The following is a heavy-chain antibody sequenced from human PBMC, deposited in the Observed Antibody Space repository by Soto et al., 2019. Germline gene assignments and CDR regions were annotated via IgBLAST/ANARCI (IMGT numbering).Heavy chain of an antibody. Sequence: QVQLQQWGAGLLKPSETLSLTCAVYGGSFSGYYWSWIRQPPGKGLEWIGEINDSGSTNYNPSLKSRVTISVDPSKNQFSLKLSSVTAADTAVYYCARGRRGVVPAAMRSGYDYWGQGTLVTVSS. CDR2: INDSGST. V-gene: IGHV4-34*01. CDR1: GGSFSGYY. CDR3: ARGRRGVVPAAMRSGYDY. D-gene: IGHD2-2*01. J-gene: IGHJ4*02.